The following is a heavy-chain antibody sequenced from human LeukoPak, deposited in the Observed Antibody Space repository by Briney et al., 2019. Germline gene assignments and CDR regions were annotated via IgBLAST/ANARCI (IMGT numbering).Heavy chain of an antibody. CDR2: INPDTGGT. J-gene: IGHJ4*02. Sequence: ASVKVSCKASGYTFTSYAIHWVRQAPGQGLEWMGWINPDTGGTDYAQKFQGRVTMTTDTSISTAYMELSRLISDDTAVYYCARDWLLRYSQGGFDYWGQGTLVTVSS. D-gene: IGHD3-9*01. CDR3: ARDWLLRYSQGGFDY. V-gene: IGHV1-2*02. CDR1: GYTFTSYA.